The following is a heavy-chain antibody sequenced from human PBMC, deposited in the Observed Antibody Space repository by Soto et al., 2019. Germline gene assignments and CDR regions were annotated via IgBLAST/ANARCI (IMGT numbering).Heavy chain of an antibody. D-gene: IGHD1-26*01. V-gene: IGHV3-74*01. CDR1: GFTFNTHW. CDR2: IYFDGITT. J-gene: IGHJ4*02. CDR3: ARGGAMGVDY. Sequence: LRLSCTASGFTFNTHWMHWVRQAPGKGLVWVSRIYFDGITTSYADSVKGRLTVSRDNAKNTVYLHVNTLRDEDTAVYYCARGGAMGVDYWGQGTLVTVSS.